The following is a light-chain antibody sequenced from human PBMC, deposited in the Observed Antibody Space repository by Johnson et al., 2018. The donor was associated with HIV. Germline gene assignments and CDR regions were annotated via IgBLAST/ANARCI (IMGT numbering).Light chain of an antibody. CDR1: SSNIGNNY. J-gene: IGLJ1*01. V-gene: IGLV1-51*01. Sequence: QLVLTQPPSVSAAPGQKVTISCSGSSSNIGNNYVSWYQQLPGTSPKLLIYENKARPSGIPDRFSGSKSATSVTLAITGLQTGDEADYYCGTWDTSLSVYVFGTGTKVTVL. CDR3: GTWDTSLSVYV. CDR2: ENK.